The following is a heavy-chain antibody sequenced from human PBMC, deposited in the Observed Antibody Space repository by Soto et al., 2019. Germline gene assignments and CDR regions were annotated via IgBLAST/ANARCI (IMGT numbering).Heavy chain of an antibody. CDR1: GGSISSGGYY. J-gene: IGHJ5*02. CDR2: IYYIGST. CDR3: AGSVDP. V-gene: IGHV4-31*03. Sequence: PSETLSLTCTVSGGSISSGGYYWTWIRQHPGKGLEWIGYIYYIGSTYYKTPLKSRVTISVDTSKNQFSLKLSSVTAADTAVYYCAGSVDPWGRGTLVTVSS.